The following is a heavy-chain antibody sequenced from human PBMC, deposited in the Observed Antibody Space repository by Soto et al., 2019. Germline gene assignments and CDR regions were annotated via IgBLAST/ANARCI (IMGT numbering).Heavy chain of an antibody. CDR3: ARATAGRICWEHNWFDL. V-gene: IGHV1-2*02. CDR2: INPNTGDT. CDR1: TFPDYL. J-gene: IGHJ5*02. Sequence: TFPDYLIKRVRQPPGQGLECLGWINPNTGDTDYAQNFQGRVTMTRDTSIGTAYMELSRLQIDDTAIYYCARATAGRICWEHNWFDLWGQGTLVTVSS. D-gene: IGHD2-21*02.